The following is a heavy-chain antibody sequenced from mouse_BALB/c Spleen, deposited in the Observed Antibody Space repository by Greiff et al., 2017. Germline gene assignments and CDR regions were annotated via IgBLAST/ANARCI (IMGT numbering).Heavy chain of an antibody. CDR1: GYAFTNYL. J-gene: IGHJ2*01. CDR2: INPGSGGT. Sequence: QVQLKESGAELVRPGTSVKVSCKASGYAFTNYLIEWVKQRPGQGLEWIGVINPGSGGTNYNEKFKGKATLTADKSSSTAYMQLSSLTSDDSAVYFCARSATATSFDYWGQGTTLTVSS. CDR3: ARSATATSFDY. V-gene: IGHV1-54*01. D-gene: IGHD1-2*01.